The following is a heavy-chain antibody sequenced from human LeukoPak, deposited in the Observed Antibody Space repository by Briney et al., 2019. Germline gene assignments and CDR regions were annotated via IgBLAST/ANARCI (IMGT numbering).Heavy chain of an antibody. CDR3: ARRTQGWLRPSGYYYYMDV. CDR2: IYTSGST. Sequence: SETLSLTCTVSGGSISSYYWSWIRQPPGKGPEWIGYIYTSGSTNYNPSLKSRVTISVDTSKNQFSLKLSSVTAADTAVYYCARRTQGWLRPSGYYYYMDVWGKGTTVTVSS. D-gene: IGHD5-24*01. CDR1: GGSISSYY. V-gene: IGHV4-4*09. J-gene: IGHJ6*03.